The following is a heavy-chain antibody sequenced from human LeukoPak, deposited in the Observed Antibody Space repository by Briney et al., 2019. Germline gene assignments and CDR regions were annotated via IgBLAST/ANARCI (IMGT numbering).Heavy chain of an antibody. V-gene: IGHV4-59*08. J-gene: IGHJ6*02. CDR3: ARHSYGDYAGNYVMDV. Sequence: PSETLSLTCTVSGGSISSYYWSWIRQPPGKGLEWIGYIYYSGNTNYNPSLKSRVTISLDTSQNQFSLKLSSVTAADTAVNYCARHSYGDYAGNYVMDVWGQGTTVTVSS. D-gene: IGHD4-17*01. CDR1: GGSISSYY. CDR2: IYYSGNT.